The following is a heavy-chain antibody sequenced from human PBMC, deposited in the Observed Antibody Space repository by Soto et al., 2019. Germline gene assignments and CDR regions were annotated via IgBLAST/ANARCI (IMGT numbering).Heavy chain of an antibody. V-gene: IGHV3-30*18. CDR2: ITYDGGSE. CDR1: GFTLSSCG. Sequence: QVQVVESGGGVVQPGRSLRLSCAASGFTLSSCGMHWVRQAPGKGLEWVGVITYDGGSEHYADFVKGRFTISRDSSENPVYLQMNSLRVEDSAVYYCAKEQSSGYYRVVDYWGQGTLVTVSS. J-gene: IGHJ4*02. CDR3: AKEQSSGYYRVVDY. D-gene: IGHD6-19*01.